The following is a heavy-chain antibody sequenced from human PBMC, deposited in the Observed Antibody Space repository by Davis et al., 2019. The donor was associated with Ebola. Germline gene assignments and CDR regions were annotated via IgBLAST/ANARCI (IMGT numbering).Heavy chain of an antibody. CDR2: ISYDGSNK. CDR1: GFTFSSYA. Sequence: GESLKISCAASGFTFSSYAMHWVRQAPGKGLEWVAVISYDGSNKYYADSVKGRFTISRDNSKNTLYLQMNSLRAEDTAVYYCAREGDYYDSSGYYGYWGQGTLVTVST. D-gene: IGHD3-22*01. V-gene: IGHV3-30*04. CDR3: AREGDYYDSSGYYGY. J-gene: IGHJ4*02.